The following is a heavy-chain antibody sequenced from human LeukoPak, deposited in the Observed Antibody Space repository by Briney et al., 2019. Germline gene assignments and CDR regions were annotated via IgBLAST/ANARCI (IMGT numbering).Heavy chain of an antibody. CDR3: ARDSSTWWFDY. V-gene: IGHV4-59*12. D-gene: IGHD6-13*01. J-gene: IGHJ4*02. CDR2: IYYSGST. CDR1: GGSISSYH. Sequence: SETLSLTCTVSGGSISSYHWSWIRQPPGKGLEWIGYIYYSGSTYYNPSLKSRVTISVDTSKNQFSLNLRSVTAADTAVYYCARDSSTWWFDYWGQGTLATVSS.